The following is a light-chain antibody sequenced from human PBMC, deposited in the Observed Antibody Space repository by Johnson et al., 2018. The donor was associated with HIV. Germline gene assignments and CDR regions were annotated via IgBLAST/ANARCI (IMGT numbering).Light chain of an antibody. Sequence: HSVLTQPPSVSAAPGQKVTISCSGSSSDMGNYAVSWYQQLPGTAPKLLIYKNNERPSGIPDRFSGSKSGTSATLGITGLQTGDEAEYYCATWDTSLSGGGVFGTGTKVTVL. CDR2: KNN. CDR1: SSDMGNYA. CDR3: ATWDTSLSGGGV. V-gene: IGLV1-51*02. J-gene: IGLJ1*01.